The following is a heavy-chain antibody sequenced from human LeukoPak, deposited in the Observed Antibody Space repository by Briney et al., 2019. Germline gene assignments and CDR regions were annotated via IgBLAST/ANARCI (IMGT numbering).Heavy chain of an antibody. V-gene: IGHV3-30*02. Sequence: GGSLRLSCAAYGFTFSHHGMHWVRQAPGKGLEWVAFIRNDGSNHYYADSVKGRFTISRDNSKNNVYLQMYSLRVEDTSIYYCVRDYNCGFDYWGQGTVVTVSS. CDR3: VRDYNCGFDY. D-gene: IGHD1-1*01. CDR2: IRNDGSNH. J-gene: IGHJ4*02. CDR1: GFTFSHHG.